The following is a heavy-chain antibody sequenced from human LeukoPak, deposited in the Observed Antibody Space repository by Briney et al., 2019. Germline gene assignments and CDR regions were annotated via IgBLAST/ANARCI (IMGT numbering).Heavy chain of an antibody. Sequence: NPSETLSLTCTVSGGSISSGGYYWSWIRQHPGKGLEWIGYIYYSGSTYYNPSLKSRVTISVDTSKNQFSLKLSSVTAADTAVYYCARETSPRTAAGRLGGGTNPFDYWGQGTLVTVSS. J-gene: IGHJ4*02. CDR2: IYYSGST. V-gene: IGHV4-31*03. CDR1: GGSISSGGYY. CDR3: ARETSPRTAAGRLGGGTNPFDY. D-gene: IGHD6-13*01.